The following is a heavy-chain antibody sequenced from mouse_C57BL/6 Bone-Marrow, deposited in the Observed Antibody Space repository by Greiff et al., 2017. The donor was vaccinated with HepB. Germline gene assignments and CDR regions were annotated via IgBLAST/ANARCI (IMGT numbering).Heavy chain of an antibody. V-gene: IGHV1-7*01. Sequence: QVQLQQSGAELAKPGASVKLSCKASGYSFTSYWMHWVKQRPGQGLEWIGYINPSSGYTKYNQKFKDKDTLTADKSSSTAYMQLSSLTYEESAVYYCERRVGSTPGFAYWGQGTLVTVSA. CDR1: GYSFTSYW. D-gene: IGHD2-1*01. CDR3: ERRVGSTPGFAY. J-gene: IGHJ3*01. CDR2: INPSSGYT.